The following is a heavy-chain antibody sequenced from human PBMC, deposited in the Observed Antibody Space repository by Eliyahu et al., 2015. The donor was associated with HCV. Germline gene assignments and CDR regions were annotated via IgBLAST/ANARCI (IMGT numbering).Heavy chain of an antibody. Sequence: QVQLVXSGAEVXXPGSSVKVSCXASGGXFSNYAIXWVRQAPGQGLGWVGGIIPXXGTANYAQKFQGRVTITADESTSTAYMELNSLRSEDTAVYYCARGPDSNGYYYFYWGQGTLVTVSS. V-gene: IGHV1-69*01. CDR1: GGXFSNYA. J-gene: IGHJ4*02. CDR3: ARGPDSNGYYYFY. D-gene: IGHD3-22*01. CDR2: IIPXXGTA.